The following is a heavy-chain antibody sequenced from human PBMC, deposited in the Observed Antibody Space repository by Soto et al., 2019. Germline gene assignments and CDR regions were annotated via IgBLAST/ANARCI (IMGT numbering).Heavy chain of an antibody. V-gene: IGHV3-30-3*01. CDR2: ISYDGSNK. J-gene: IGHJ4*02. Sequence: QVQLVESGGGVVQPGRYLRLSCAASGFTFSSYAMHWVRQAPGKGLEWVAVISYDGSNKYYADSVKGRFTISRDNSKNTLYLQMNSLRAEDTDVYYCAREPSGIVVATVVFDYWGQGTLVTVSS. D-gene: IGHD1-26*01. CDR3: AREPSGIVVATVVFDY. CDR1: GFTFSSYA.